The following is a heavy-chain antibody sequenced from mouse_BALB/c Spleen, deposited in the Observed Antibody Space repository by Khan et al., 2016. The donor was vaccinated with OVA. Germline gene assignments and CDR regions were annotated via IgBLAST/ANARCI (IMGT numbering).Heavy chain of an antibody. CDR1: GDSITSGY. CDR2: MIYTGYT. J-gene: IGHJ3*01. V-gene: IGHV3-8*02. CDR3: ARSTYRYAFAY. D-gene: IGHD2-14*01. Sequence: EVQLVESGPSLVKPSQTLSLTCSVTGDSITSGYWSWIRKFPGNKLEYMGYMIYTGYTDYNPSLKSRIAITRHTSKNQYYLQLNPVTAEDTATYYCARSTYRYAFAYWGQGTLVTVSA.